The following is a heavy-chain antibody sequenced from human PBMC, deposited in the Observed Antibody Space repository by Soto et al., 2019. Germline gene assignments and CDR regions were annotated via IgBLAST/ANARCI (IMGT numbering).Heavy chain of an antibody. V-gene: IGHV3-48*02. D-gene: IGHD4-17*01. J-gene: IGHJ4*02. Sequence: EVQLVESGGGLIQPGGSLRLSCAASGFTFGSYTMNWVRQGPGKGLEWISYIGTTGTIIYYADSVKGRFSVSRDNARNSLYLQMNRLRDEDTAVYYCARRAYGDYHFDYWGQGTLVSVSS. CDR1: GFTFGSYT. CDR2: IGTTGTII. CDR3: ARRAYGDYHFDY.